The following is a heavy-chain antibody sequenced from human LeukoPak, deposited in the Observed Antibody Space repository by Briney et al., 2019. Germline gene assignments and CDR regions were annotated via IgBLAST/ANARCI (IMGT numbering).Heavy chain of an antibody. D-gene: IGHD3-22*01. Sequence: SETLSLTCTVSGGSISSYYWCWIRQPPGKGLEWIGYIYYSGSTNYNPSLKSRVTISVDTSKNQFSLKLSSVTAADTAVYYCARGGPAYNYYDSSGSFDYWGQGTLVTVSS. CDR2: IYYSGST. CDR1: GGSISSYY. CDR3: ARGGPAYNYYDSSGSFDY. V-gene: IGHV4-59*01. J-gene: IGHJ4*02.